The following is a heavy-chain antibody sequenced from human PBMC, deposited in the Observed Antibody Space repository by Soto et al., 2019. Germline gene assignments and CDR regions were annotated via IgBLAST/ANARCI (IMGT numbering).Heavy chain of an antibody. V-gene: IGHV1-58*02. CDR1: GFTFTSSA. D-gene: IGHD1-26*01. Sequence: VASVKVSCKASGFTFTSSAMQWVRQARGQRLEWIGWIVVGSGNTNYAQKFQERVTITRDMSTSTAYMELSSLRSEDTAVYYCANFRWDLLSYFDYWGQGNMVTVSS. CDR2: IVVGSGNT. CDR3: ANFRWDLLSYFDY. J-gene: IGHJ4*02.